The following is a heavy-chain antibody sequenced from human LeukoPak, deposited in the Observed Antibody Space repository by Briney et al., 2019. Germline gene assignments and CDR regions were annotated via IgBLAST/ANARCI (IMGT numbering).Heavy chain of an antibody. J-gene: IGHJ6*02. D-gene: IGHD5-18*01. CDR1: GFTFSSYG. CDR2: ISYDGSNK. Sequence: GRSLRLSCAASGFTFSSYGMHWVRQAPGKGLEWVAVISYDGSNKYYADSVKGRFTISRDNSKNTLYLQMNSLRAEDTAVYYCAKDIRAAMVPFFVYYYYGMDVWGQGTTVTVSS. CDR3: AKDIRAAMVPFFVYYYYGMDV. V-gene: IGHV3-30*18.